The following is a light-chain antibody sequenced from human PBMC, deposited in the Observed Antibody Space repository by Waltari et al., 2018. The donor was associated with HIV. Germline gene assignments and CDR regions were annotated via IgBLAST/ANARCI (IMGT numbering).Light chain of an antibody. J-gene: IGKJ5*01. V-gene: IGKV3-20*01. CDR2: GAS. CDR3: QLHSSTIT. CDR1: QSVSSTY. Sequence: IVLTQSPGTLSLSPGERASLSCRASQSVSSTYIACYQQKPGQAPRRLIYGASTRTTDIPDRFSGSGSGTDFTLTINRLEPEDFGVYFCQLHSSTITFGQGTRLDIK.